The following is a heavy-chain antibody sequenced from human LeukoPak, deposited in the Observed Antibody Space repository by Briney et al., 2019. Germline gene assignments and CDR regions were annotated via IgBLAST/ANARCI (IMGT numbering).Heavy chain of an antibody. D-gene: IGHD4-17*01. V-gene: IGHV3-33*01. CDR2: IWYDGSSK. CDR1: GFTFSNHG. CDR3: ARAPYYGDYGDY. Sequence: GGSLRLSCAASGFTFSNHGMHWVRQAPGRGLEWVAVIWYDGSSKYYADSVRGRFTISRDNSKNTLFLQMSSLRAEDTAVYYCARAPYYGDYGDYWGQGTLVTVSS. J-gene: IGHJ4*02.